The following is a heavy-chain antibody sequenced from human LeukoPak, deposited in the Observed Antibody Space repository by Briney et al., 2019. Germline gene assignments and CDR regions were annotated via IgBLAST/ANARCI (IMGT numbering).Heavy chain of an antibody. CDR2: IKPNSGGT. Sequence: ASVKVSCKASGYTFTGYYMHWVRQAPGQGLGGMGWIKPNSGGTNYAQKFQGRVTMTRDTSISTAYMELSRLRSDDTAVYYCARGGDFWSGYGPSYYFDYWGQGTLVTVSS. V-gene: IGHV1-2*02. D-gene: IGHD3-3*01. CDR1: GYTFTGYY. J-gene: IGHJ4*02. CDR3: ARGGDFWSGYGPSYYFDY.